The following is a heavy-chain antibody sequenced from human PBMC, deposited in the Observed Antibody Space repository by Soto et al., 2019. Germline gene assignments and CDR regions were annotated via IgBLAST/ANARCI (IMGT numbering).Heavy chain of an antibody. Sequence: GGSLRLSCAASGFTFSSYAMHWVRQAPGKGLEWVAVISYDGSNKYYADSVKGRFTISRDNSKNTLYLQMNSLRAEDTAVYYCARDFPYCSGGSCPVLALYYYYYGMDVWGQGTTVTVSS. V-gene: IGHV3-30-3*01. D-gene: IGHD2-15*01. CDR1: GFTFSSYA. CDR3: ARDFPYCSGGSCPVLALYYYYYGMDV. J-gene: IGHJ6*02. CDR2: ISYDGSNK.